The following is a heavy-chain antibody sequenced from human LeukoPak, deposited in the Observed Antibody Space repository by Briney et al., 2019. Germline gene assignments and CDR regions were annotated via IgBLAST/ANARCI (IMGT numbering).Heavy chain of an antibody. J-gene: IGHJ6*02. V-gene: IGHV1-2*02. Sequence: ASVKVSCKASGYTFTGYYMHWVRQAPGQGLEWMGWINPNSGGTNYAQKFQGRVTMTRATSISTAYMELRRLRSDDTAVYYCARDRASVLRYFDWLSSYYYYYGMDVWGQGTTVTVSS. CDR1: GYTFTGYY. CDR2: INPNSGGT. D-gene: IGHD3-9*01. CDR3: ARDRASVLRYFDWLSSYYYYYGMDV.